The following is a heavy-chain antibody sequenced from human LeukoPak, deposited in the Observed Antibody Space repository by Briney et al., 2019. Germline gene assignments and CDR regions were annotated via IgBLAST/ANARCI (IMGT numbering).Heavy chain of an antibody. D-gene: IGHD3-16*02. V-gene: IGHV4-31*03. J-gene: IGHJ4*02. Sequence: SETLSLTCTVSGGSISSGGYYWSWIRQHPGKGLEWIGYIYYSGSTYYNPSLKSRVTISVDTSKNQFSLKLSSVTAADTAVYYCARELRIRHYDYVWGSYRYNIAEGSYYFDYWGQGTLVTVSS. CDR2: IYYSGST. CDR1: GGSISSGGYY. CDR3: ARELRIRHYDYVWGSYRYNIAEGSYYFDY.